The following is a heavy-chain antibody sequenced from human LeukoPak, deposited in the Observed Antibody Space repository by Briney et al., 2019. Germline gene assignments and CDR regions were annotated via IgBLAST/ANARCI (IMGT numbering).Heavy chain of an antibody. CDR1: GYNFNIYW. J-gene: IGHJ5*02. D-gene: IGHD6-13*01. Sequence: GESLKISCTGSGYNFNIYWIAWVRQMPGKGLEWLGIIYPGDSETTYSPSFQGQVAISADKSISTAYLQWNSLKASDTAMYYCARQVTAGGHSWFDPWGQGTLVTVSS. CDR2: IYPGDSET. V-gene: IGHV5-51*01. CDR3: ARQVTAGGHSWFDP.